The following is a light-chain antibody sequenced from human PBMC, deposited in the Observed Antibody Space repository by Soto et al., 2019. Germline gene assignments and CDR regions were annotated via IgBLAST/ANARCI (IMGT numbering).Light chain of an antibody. CDR2: EVS. V-gene: IGLV2-14*03. CDR1: SSDVGAYDY. Sequence: QSVLTQPASVSGSPGQSIAISCTGTSSDVGAYDYVSWYQQHPDKAPKLMIYEVSNRPSGVSDRFSGSKSVNTATLTISGLQAEDEADYYFASYTTPSTRVFGTGTKLTVL. J-gene: IGLJ1*01. CDR3: ASYTTPSTRV.